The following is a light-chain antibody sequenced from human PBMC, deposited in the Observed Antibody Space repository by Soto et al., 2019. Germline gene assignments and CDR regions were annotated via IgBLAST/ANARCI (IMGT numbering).Light chain of an antibody. CDR1: SSDVGGYNY. Sequence: QSALTQPASVSGSPGQSITISCTGTSSDVGGYNYVSWYQQHPGKAPKLMIYDVSNRPSGVSNRFSGSESGNTASLTISGLQAEDEADYYCSSYTISSKDAVFGGGTQLTVL. CDR2: DVS. V-gene: IGLV2-14*01. J-gene: IGLJ7*01. CDR3: SSYTISSKDAV.